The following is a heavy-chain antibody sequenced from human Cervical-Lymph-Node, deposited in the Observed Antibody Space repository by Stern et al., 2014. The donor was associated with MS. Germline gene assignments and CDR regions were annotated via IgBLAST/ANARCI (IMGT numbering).Heavy chain of an antibody. V-gene: IGHV1-69*04. CDR3: VRDLSTFDDSADI. J-gene: IGHJ3*02. CDR2: IIPIVDVK. D-gene: IGHD3-9*01. Sequence: QVQLVQSGAEMKKPGSSVKVSCRASGGTFASNTISWVRQAPGQGLQWMGRIIPIVDVKNYAQKFQGRVTITADRSTNTAYMDLRSLTPEDTAVYYCVRDLSTFDDSADIWGQGTTITVSS. CDR1: GGTFASNT.